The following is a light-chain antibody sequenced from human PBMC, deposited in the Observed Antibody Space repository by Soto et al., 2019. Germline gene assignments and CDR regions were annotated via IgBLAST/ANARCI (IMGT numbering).Light chain of an antibody. CDR1: QSVSSSY. CDR3: QHYGNSPT. V-gene: IGKV3-20*01. Sequence: EIVLTQFPGPLSLSPGERATLSCRASQSVSSSYLAWFQQKPGQAPRLLIYGASSRATGIPDRFSGRGSGTDFTLTISRLEPEDFAVYYCQHYGNSPTFGQGAKLEIK. CDR2: GAS. J-gene: IGKJ2*01.